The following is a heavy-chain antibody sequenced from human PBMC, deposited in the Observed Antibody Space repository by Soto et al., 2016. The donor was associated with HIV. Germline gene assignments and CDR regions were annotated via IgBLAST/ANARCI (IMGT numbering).Heavy chain of an antibody. CDR2: INWNGGST. D-gene: IGHD2-15*01. V-gene: IGHV3-20*04. CDR3: ARGVKYCSGGSCWYFDL. J-gene: IGHJ2*01. CDR1: GFTFDDYG. Sequence: EVQLVESGGGVVRPGGSLRLSCAASGFTFDDYGMSWVRQTPGEGLEWVSGINWNGGSTGYADSVKGRFTISRDNAKNSLYLQMNSLRAEDTALYYCARGVKYCSGGSCWYFDLWGRGTLVTVSS.